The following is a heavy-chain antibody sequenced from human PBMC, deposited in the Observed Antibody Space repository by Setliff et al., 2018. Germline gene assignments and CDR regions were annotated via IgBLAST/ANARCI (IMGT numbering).Heavy chain of an antibody. D-gene: IGHD3-22*01. CDR1: GYTLTELS. Sequence: GASVKVSCKVSGYTLTELSMHWVRQAPGKGLEWMGGFDPEDGETIYAQKFQGRVTMTEDTSTDTAYMELNSLRAEDTAVYYCAKRDYYDSSGYLLPYMDVWGQGTTVTVS. J-gene: IGHJ6*03. CDR3: AKRDYYDSSGYLLPYMDV. CDR2: FDPEDGET. V-gene: IGHV1-24*01.